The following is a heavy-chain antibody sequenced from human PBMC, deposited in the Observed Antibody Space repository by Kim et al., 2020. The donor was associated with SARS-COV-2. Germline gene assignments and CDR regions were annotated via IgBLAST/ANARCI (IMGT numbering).Heavy chain of an antibody. CDR2: ISSSSNTI. Sequence: GGSLRLSCAASGFTFSSYSMNWVRQAPGKGLEWVSYISSSSNTIYYADSVKGRFTISRDNAKNSLYLQMNSLRDEDTAVYYCARGPRGVAVPFDYWGQGNLVTVSS. D-gene: IGHD2-15*01. V-gene: IGHV3-48*02. CDR3: ARGPRGVAVPFDY. J-gene: IGHJ4*02. CDR1: GFTFSSYS.